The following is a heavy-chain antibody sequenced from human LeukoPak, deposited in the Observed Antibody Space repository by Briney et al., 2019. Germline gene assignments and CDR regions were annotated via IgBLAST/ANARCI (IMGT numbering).Heavy chain of an antibody. CDR1: GFACNNYV. V-gene: IGHV3-23*01. J-gene: IGHJ4*02. Sequence: PGGSLRLSCAASGFACNNYVMAWVRQTPEKGLEWVSAISTSTTGTYYADSVKGRFTISRDNSKNTLSLQMNSLRAEDTAVYYCAKGSRGTYPYFFDYWGQGSLVTVSS. CDR2: ISTSTTGT. D-gene: IGHD3-10*01. CDR3: AKGSRGTYPYFFDY.